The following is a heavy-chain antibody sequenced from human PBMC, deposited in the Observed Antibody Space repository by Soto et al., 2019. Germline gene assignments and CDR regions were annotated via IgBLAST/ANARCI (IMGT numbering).Heavy chain of an antibody. CDR1: GGSISSYY. Sequence: SETLSLTCTVSGGSISSYYWSWIRQPPGKGLEWIGYIYYSGSTNYNPSLKSRVTISVDTSKNQFSLKLSSVTAADTAVYYCARGFYYYGSGSYAFDIWGQGTMVTVSS. V-gene: IGHV4-59*08. CDR3: ARGFYYYGSGSYAFDI. J-gene: IGHJ3*02. CDR2: IYYSGST. D-gene: IGHD3-10*01.